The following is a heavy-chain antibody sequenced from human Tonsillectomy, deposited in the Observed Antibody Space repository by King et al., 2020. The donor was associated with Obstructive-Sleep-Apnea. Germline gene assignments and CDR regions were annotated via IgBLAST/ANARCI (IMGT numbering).Heavy chain of an antibody. D-gene: IGHD3-10*01. V-gene: IGHV4-61*01. Sequence: VQLQESGPGLVKPSETLSLTCTVSGGSVSSGNYYWSWIRQPPGKGLGWIGYIYYSGKTNYYPSLKSRVTISVDTPKNQFSLKLGSVTAAATAVYYCAREARGTTMVRGVIITEDYFDYWGQGILVTVSS. CDR2: IYYSGKT. CDR1: GGSVSSGNYY. J-gene: IGHJ4*02. CDR3: AREARGTTMVRGVIITEDYFDY.